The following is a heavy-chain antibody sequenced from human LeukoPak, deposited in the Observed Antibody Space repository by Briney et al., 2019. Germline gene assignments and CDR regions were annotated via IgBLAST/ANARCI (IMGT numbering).Heavy chain of an antibody. D-gene: IGHD3-3*01. V-gene: IGHV4-34*01. CDR2: INHSGST. CDR3: VARTYYDFWSSSAY. J-gene: IGHJ4*02. Sequence: PSETLSLTCAVYGGSFSGYYWSWIRQPPGKGLEWIGEINHSGSTNYNPSLKSRVTISADTSKNQFSLKLTSVTAADTAVYYCVARTYYDFWSSSAYWGQGTLVTVSS. CDR1: GGSFSGYY.